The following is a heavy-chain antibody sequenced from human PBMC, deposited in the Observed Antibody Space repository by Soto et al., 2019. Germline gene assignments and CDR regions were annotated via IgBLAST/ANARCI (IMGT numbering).Heavy chain of an antibody. D-gene: IGHD2-21*02. Sequence: PSETLSLTCTVSRGSVSRGSHYWSWTRQPPGKGLEWIGYIFYSGSTNYNPSLKSRLTISVDTSKNQFSLKLSSVTAADTAVYYCARYTYTYDGGVSPDCYCYGMDVWGQGTTVTVSS. CDR3: ARYTYTYDGGVSPDCYCYGMDV. V-gene: IGHV4-61*01. CDR1: RGSVSRGSHY. CDR2: IFYSGST. J-gene: IGHJ6*02.